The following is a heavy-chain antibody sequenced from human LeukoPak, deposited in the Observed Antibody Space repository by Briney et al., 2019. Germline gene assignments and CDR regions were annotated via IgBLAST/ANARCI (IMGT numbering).Heavy chain of an antibody. CDR3: ARVTIRESCDY. D-gene: IGHD4-11*01. CDR1: GGSISSGSYY. CDR2: IYTSGST. J-gene: IGHJ4*02. V-gene: IGHV4-61*02. Sequence: PSQTLSLTCTVSGGSISSGSYYWSWIRLPAGKGLEWIGRIYTSGSTNYNPSLKSRVTISVDTSKNQFSLKLSSVTAADTAVYYCARVTIRESCDYWGQGTLVTVSS.